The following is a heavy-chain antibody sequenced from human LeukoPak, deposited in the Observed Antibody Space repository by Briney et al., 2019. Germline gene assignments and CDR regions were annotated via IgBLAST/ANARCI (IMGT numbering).Heavy chain of an antibody. CDR3: ARERYSSSSSYYYYYYMDV. V-gene: IGHV3-20*04. CDR1: GFTFDEYG. Sequence: GGSLRLSCTDSGFTFDEYGMSWVRQAPGKGLEWVPGINWNGGSTGYADSVKGRFTISRDNAKKSLYLQMNSLRAEDTALYYCARERYSSSSSYYYYYYMDVWGKGTTVTVSS. D-gene: IGHD6-6*01. CDR2: INWNGGST. J-gene: IGHJ6*03.